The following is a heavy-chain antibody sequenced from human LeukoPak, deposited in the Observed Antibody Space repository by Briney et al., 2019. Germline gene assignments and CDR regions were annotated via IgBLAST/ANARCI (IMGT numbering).Heavy chain of an antibody. CDR2: ISGSGSRT. Sequence: PGGSLRLSCAASGFTVSSNFMSWVRQAPGKGLEWVSTISGSGSRTYHVDSVKGRFIISRDNSKNTVYLQMNSLRAEDTALYFCAKDFGSIFGDYWGQGSLVTVSS. CDR3: AKDFGSIFGDY. D-gene: IGHD3-10*01. CDR1: GFTVSSNF. V-gene: IGHV3-23*01. J-gene: IGHJ4*02.